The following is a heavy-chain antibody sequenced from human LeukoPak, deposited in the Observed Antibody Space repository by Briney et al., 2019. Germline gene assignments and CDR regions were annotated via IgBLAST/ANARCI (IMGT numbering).Heavy chain of an antibody. CDR1: GYTFTSYD. D-gene: IGHD3-10*01. V-gene: IGHV1-8*01. Sequence: AASVKVSCKASGYTFTSYDIHWVRQATGQGLEWMGWMNPNSGNTGYAQKFQGRVTMTRNTSISTAYMKLSSLRSEDTAVYYCARGRGTMVRGVIFRWFDPWGQGTLVTVSS. J-gene: IGHJ5*02. CDR3: ARGRGTMVRGVIFRWFDP. CDR2: MNPNSGNT.